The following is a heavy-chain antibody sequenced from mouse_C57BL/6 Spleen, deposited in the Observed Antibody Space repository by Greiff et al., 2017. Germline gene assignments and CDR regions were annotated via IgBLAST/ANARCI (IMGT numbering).Heavy chain of an antibody. J-gene: IGHJ4*01. CDR1: GFNIKNTY. D-gene: IGHD1-1*01. V-gene: IGHV14-3*01. CDR3: ASDTITTGLGTRAMDY. CDR2: IDPANGTT. Sequence: VQLQQSVAELVRPGASVKLSCTASGFNIKNTYMHWVKQRPEQGLEWIGRIDPANGTTKYAPKFKGKATITADTSSNTAYLQLSSLTSEDTAIYYCASDTITTGLGTRAMDYWGQGTSVTVSS.